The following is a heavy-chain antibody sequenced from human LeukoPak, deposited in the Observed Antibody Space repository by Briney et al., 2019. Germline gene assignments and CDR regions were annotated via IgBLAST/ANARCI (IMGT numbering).Heavy chain of an antibody. V-gene: IGHV3-11*04. CDR2: ISSSGSTI. Sequence: GGSLRLFCAASGFTFSDYYMSWIRQAPGKGLEWVSYISSSGSTIYYADSVKGRFTISRDNAKNSLYLQMNSLRAEDTAVYYCATSGWYGYYYFDYLGQGTLVTVSS. D-gene: IGHD6-19*01. J-gene: IGHJ4*02. CDR3: ATSGWYGYYYFDY. CDR1: GFTFSDYY.